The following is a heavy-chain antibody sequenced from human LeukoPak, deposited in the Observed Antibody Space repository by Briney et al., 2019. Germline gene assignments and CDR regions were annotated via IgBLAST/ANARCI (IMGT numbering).Heavy chain of an antibody. J-gene: IGHJ6*03. Sequence: ETLSLTCTVSGGSVSSNYMSWVRQAPGKGLEWVSVIYSGGSTYYADSVKGRFTISRDNSKNTLYLQMNSLRAEDTAVYYCARDQGPGFPYYYYMDVWGKGTTVTVSS. D-gene: IGHD2-15*01. CDR2: IYSGGST. V-gene: IGHV3-53*01. CDR3: ARDQGPGFPYYYYMDV. CDR1: GGSVSSNY.